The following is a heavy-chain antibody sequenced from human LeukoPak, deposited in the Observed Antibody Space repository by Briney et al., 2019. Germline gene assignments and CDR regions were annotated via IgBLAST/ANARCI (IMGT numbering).Heavy chain of an antibody. CDR3: AIDEPNYAPYDFDY. CDR2: IKSKVNGETT. D-gene: IGHD4/OR15-4a*01. V-gene: IGHV3-15*01. J-gene: IGHJ4*02. CDR1: RFTFSNAW. Sequence: PGRSLRLSCAASRFTFSNAWMNWVRQAPGKGLEWVGRIKSKVNGETTDYAAPVKGRFTISRDDSNNMVYLQMNSLKIEDTAVYYCAIDEPNYAPYDFDYWGQGTLVTVSS.